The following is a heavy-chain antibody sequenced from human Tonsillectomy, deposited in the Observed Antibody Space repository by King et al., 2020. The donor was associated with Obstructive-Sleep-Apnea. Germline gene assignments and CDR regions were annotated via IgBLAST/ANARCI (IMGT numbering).Heavy chain of an antibody. D-gene: IGHD6-19*01. J-gene: IGHJ6*02. CDR2: ISSNGDTT. V-gene: IGHV3-64D*08. CDR1: GFTFSSYV. Sequence: VQLVESGGGLVQPGGSLRLSCSASGFTFSSYVMHWVRQAPGKGLEYVSVISSNGDTTYYAEPVKGRFTISRDNSKNTLYLQMSSVRPEDTAVYYCVKDRETDGGWLGYYYYYGMDVWGQGTTVTVSS. CDR3: VKDRETDGGWLGYYYYYGMDV.